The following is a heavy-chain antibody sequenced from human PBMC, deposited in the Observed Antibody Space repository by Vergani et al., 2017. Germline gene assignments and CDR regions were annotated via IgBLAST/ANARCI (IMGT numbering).Heavy chain of an antibody. CDR1: GGSISSGDYY. D-gene: IGHD2-15*01. CDR2: IYYSGST. CDR3: ARERIVVVVAANYYYYYGMDV. Sequence: QVQLQESGPGLVKPSQTLSLTCTVSGGSISSGDYYWSWIRQPPGKGLDWIWFIYYSGSTYYIPSLKSLVTISVDTSKNQFSLKLSSVTAADTAVYYCARERIVVVVAANYYYYYGMDVWSQGTTVTVSS. V-gene: IGHV4-30-4*08. J-gene: IGHJ6*02.